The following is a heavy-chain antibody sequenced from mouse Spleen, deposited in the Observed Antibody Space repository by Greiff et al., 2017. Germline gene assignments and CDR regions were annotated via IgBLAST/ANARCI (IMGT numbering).Heavy chain of an antibody. J-gene: IGHJ3*01. Sequence: VQLQESGAELARPGASVKMSCKASGYTFTSYTMYWVKQRPGQGLEWIGYINPSSGYTKYNQKFKDKATLTADKSSSTAYMQLSSLTSEDSAVYYCARDGEYYYGSSWFAYWGQGTLVTVSA. CDR1: GYTFTSYT. D-gene: IGHD1-1*01. CDR2: INPSSGYT. V-gene: IGHV1-4*01. CDR3: ARDGEYYYGSSWFAY.